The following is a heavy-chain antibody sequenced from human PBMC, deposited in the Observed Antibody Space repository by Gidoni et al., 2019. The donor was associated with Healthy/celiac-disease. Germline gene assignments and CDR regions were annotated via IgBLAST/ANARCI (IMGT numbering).Heavy chain of an antibody. CDR2: INHSEST. CDR1: GGSFSGNY. D-gene: IGHD3-3*01. V-gene: IGHV4-34*01. J-gene: IGHJ4*02. Sequence: VPLQQWGAALLTPSNTLSLPCAVYGGSFSGNYWSWIRQPPGKGLEWSGEINHSESTNYNPSLKSRVTISVDTSKNQFSLKLSSVTAADTAVYYCARDDCGVEIGRTQGVEYWGQGTLVTVSS. CDR3: ARDDCGVEIGRTQGVEY.